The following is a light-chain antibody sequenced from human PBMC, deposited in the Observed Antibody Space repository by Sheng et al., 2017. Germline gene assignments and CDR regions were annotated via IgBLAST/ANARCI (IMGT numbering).Light chain of an antibody. Sequence: SYVLTQPPSVSVAPGKTARISCGGNNIGSKNVHWYQQKPGQAPVLVVYDDSDRFSGIPERFSGSNSGNTATLTISRVEAGDEADYYCQVWDTNDHPVFGGGTKVTVL. V-gene: IGLV3-21*03. CDR2: DDS. J-gene: IGLJ3*02. CDR3: QVWDTNDHPV. CDR1: NIGSKN.